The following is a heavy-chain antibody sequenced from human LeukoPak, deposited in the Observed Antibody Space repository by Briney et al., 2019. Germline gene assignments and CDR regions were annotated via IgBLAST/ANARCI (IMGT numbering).Heavy chain of an antibody. D-gene: IGHD1-26*01. Sequence: PSQTLSLTCTVSGGSISSGDYYWSWIRQPPGKGLEWIGYIYYSGSTHYNPSLKSRVTIVVDTSKTQFSLKLSSVTAADTAVYYCVRRGQWELKPADYWGQGTLVIVSS. CDR3: VRRGQWELKPADY. CDR1: GGSISSGDYY. CDR2: IYYSGST. V-gene: IGHV4-30-4*08. J-gene: IGHJ4*02.